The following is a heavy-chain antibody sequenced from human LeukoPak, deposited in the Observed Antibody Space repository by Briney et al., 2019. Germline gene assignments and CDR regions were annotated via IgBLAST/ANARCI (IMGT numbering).Heavy chain of an antibody. V-gene: IGHV3-23*01. CDR2: IISSSRST. J-gene: IGHJ6*03. CDR3: ARSSGRSPNRDYMDV. CDR1: GFTFSNHG. D-gene: IGHD1-14*01. Sequence: GGSLRLSCAASGFTFSNHGMNWVRQAPGKGLEWVSGIISSSRSTYYADSVRGRFTISRDNSRNTLYLQMNSLRAEDTAVYYCARSSGRSPNRDYMDVWGKGTTVIISS.